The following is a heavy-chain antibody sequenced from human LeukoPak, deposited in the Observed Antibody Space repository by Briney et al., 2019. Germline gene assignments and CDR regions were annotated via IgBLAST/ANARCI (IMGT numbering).Heavy chain of an antibody. CDR2: INPNSGGT. D-gene: IGHD3-10*01. CDR3: ARGHGYGSGSYYNVPKY. CDR1: GYTFTDYY. V-gene: IGHV1-2*02. J-gene: IGHJ4*02. Sequence: ASVKVSCKASGYTFTDYYIHWVRQAPGQGLEWMGWINPNSGGTKFARNLQVRVTMTRDTSIRTAYMELSRLRSDDTAVYYCARGHGYGSGSYYNVPKYWGQGTLVTVSS.